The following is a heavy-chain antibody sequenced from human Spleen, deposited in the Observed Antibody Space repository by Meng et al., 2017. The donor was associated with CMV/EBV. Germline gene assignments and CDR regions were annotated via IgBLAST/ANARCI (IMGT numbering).Heavy chain of an antibody. Sequence: SETLSLTCTVSGGSISSSSYYWGWIRQPPGKGLEWIGSIYYSGSTYYNPSLKSRVTISVDTSKNQFSLKLTSVTAADTAVYYCERVGEAAAAGTNSDYWGQGTLVTVSS. CDR2: IYYSGST. D-gene: IGHD6-13*01. V-gene: IGHV4-39*07. CDR1: GGSISSSSYY. J-gene: IGHJ4*02. CDR3: ERVGEAAAAGTNSDY.